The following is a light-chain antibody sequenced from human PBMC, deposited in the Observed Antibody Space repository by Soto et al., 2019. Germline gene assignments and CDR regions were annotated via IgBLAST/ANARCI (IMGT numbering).Light chain of an antibody. CDR1: QSVTSGY. CDR2: GTS. V-gene: IGKV3-20*01. CDR3: QQYGSSPWT. J-gene: IGKJ1*01. Sequence: EIVLTQSPGTLSLSPGEIATLSFRASQSVTSGYLAWYQQRPAQPPRLLIYGTSTRSTGIPDRFIGSGSGTDFTLTITRLEPEDFALYYCQQYGSSPWTFGQGTKVDIK.